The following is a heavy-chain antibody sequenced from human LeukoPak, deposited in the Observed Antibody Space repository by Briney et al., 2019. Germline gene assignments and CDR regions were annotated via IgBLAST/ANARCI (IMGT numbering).Heavy chain of an antibody. CDR1: GGSFSGYY. D-gene: IGHD4-23*01. V-gene: IGHV4-34*01. J-gene: IGHJ6*03. Sequence: SETLSLXCAVYGGSFSGYYWSWSRQPPGKALEWTGEINHSGSTNYNPSLKSRVTISVDTSKNQFSLKLSSVTAADTAVYYCARVPDRWYTYYYYYYMDVWGKGTTVTVSS. CDR2: INHSGST. CDR3: ARVPDRWYTYYYYYYMDV.